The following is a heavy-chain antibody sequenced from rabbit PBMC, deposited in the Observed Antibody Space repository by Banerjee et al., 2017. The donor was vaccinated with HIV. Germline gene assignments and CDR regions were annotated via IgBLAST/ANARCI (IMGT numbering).Heavy chain of an antibody. CDR3: ARGLVAGVLDL. CDR2: IYPDYGAT. V-gene: IGHV1S7*01. D-gene: IGHD3-3*01. CDR1: GIDFSSYG. Sequence: QLVESGGGLVTLGGSLKLSCKASGIDFSSYGISWVRQAPGKGLEWIGYIYPDYGATDYASWVNGRFTVSLDNAQNTVFLQMTSLTAADTATYFCARGLVAGVLDLWGPGTLVTVS. J-gene: IGHJ4*01.